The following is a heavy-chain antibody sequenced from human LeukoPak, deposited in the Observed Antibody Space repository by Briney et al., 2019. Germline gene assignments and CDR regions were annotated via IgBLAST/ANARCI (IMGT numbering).Heavy chain of an antibody. J-gene: IGHJ4*02. CDR2: IYYKGIT. CDR3: ARDHGDFVQHD. V-gene: IGHV4-39*01. CDR1: GDSISSGNFY. D-gene: IGHD4-17*01. Sequence: SETLSLTCTVSGDSISSGNFYWGWIRQPPGKELQWIGSIYYKGITHYNPSLESRVTISADTSTNEFSLKLRSVTAADTAMYYCARDHGDFVQHDWGQGTLVTVSS.